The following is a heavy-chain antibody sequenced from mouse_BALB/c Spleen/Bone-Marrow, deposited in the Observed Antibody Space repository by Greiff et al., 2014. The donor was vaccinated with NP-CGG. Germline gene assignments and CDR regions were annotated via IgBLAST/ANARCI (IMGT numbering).Heavy chain of an antibody. CDR2: IDPANGNT. J-gene: IGHJ1*01. D-gene: IGHD2-14*01. CDR3: ASYRYAWYFDV. V-gene: IGHV14-3*02. CDR1: GFNIKDTY. Sequence: EVQLQQSGAELVKPGASVKSSCTASGFNIKDTYMHWVKQRPEQGLEWIRRIDPANGNTKYDPKFQGKATITADTSSNTAYLQLSSLTSEDTAVYYCASYRYAWYFDVWGAGTTVTVSS.